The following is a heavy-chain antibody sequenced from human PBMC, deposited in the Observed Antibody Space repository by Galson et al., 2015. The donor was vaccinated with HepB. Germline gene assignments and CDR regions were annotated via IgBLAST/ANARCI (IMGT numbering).Heavy chain of an antibody. V-gene: IGHV1-24*01. D-gene: IGHD3-10*01. CDR1: GYTLTELS. CDR2: FDPEDGET. J-gene: IGHJ6*02. Sequence: SVKVSCKVSGYTLTELSMHWVRQAPGNGLEWMGGFDPEDGETIYAQKFQGRVTMTEDTSTDTAYMELSSLRSEDTAVYYCATKRAQITMVRGAHGRDYYYYGMDVWGQGTTVTVSS. CDR3: ATKRAQITMVRGAHGRDYYYYGMDV.